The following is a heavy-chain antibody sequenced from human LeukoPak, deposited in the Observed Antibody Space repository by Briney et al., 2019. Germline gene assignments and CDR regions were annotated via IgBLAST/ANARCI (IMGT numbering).Heavy chain of an antibody. J-gene: IGHJ3*01. CDR2: IKSDGTST. Sequence: PGGSLRLSCAAPGFNFSSYWMHWVRQAPGKGLVWVSRIKSDGTSTSYADSVKGRFTISRDNAKNTLYLQMNSLRAEDTAVYYCARRYYCEPWGQGTMVTVSS. CDR1: GFNFSSYW. V-gene: IGHV3-74*01. CDR3: ARRYYCEP. D-gene: IGHD3-10*01.